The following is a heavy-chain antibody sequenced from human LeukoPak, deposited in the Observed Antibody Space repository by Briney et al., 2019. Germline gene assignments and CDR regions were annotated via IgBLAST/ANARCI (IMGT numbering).Heavy chain of an antibody. D-gene: IGHD2-2*01. CDR1: GGSISSYY. V-gene: IGHV4-59*08. CDR3: ARQGPAAIPPWGYYFDY. CDR2: IYYSGST. Sequence: PSETLSLTCTVSGGSISSYYWSWIRQPPGKGLEWIGYIYYSGSTNYNPSLKSRVTISVDTSKNQFSLKLSSVTAADTAVYYCARQGPAAIPPWGYYFDYWGQGTLVTVSS. J-gene: IGHJ4*02.